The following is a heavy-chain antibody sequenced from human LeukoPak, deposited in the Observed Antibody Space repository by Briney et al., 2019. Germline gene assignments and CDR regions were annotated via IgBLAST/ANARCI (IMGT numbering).Heavy chain of an antibody. Sequence: ASVKVSCKASGYTFTSYYMHWVRQAPGQGLEWMGIINPSGGSTSYAQKFQGRVTMTTDTSTSTAYMELRSLRSDDTAVYYCARVQGSSGWYIFDYWGQGTLVTVSS. CDR3: ARVQGSSGWYIFDY. J-gene: IGHJ4*02. V-gene: IGHV1-46*01. CDR1: GYTFTSYY. D-gene: IGHD6-19*01. CDR2: INPSGGST.